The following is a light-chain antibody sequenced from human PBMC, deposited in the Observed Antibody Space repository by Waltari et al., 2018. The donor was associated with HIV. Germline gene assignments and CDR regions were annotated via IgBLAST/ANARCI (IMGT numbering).Light chain of an antibody. V-gene: IGKV1-33*01. Sequence: DTQMTQSPSSLSASIGDRVTITCQASQDITKHLNWYIQKPGKAPKLLIYEASRLEPGVPSRFSGSGSGAEVSFTISSLQPEDIGTYYCQQYDNLPYSFGQGTKVDIK. CDR2: EAS. CDR1: QDITKH. J-gene: IGKJ2*03. CDR3: QQYDNLPYS.